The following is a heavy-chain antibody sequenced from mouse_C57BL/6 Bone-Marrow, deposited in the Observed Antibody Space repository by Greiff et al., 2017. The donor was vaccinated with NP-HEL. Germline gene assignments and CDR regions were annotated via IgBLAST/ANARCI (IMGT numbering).Heavy chain of an antibody. J-gene: IGHJ2*01. CDR3: ARYDAYFDY. V-gene: IGHV5-4*01. CDR1: GFTFSSYA. Sequence: VQLKESGGGLVKPGGSLKLSCAASGFTFSSYAMSWVRQTPEKRLEWVATISDGGSYTYYPDNVKGRFTISRDNAKNNLYLQMSHLKSEDTAMYYCARYDAYFDYWGQGTTLTVSS. D-gene: IGHD2-10*02. CDR2: ISDGGSYT.